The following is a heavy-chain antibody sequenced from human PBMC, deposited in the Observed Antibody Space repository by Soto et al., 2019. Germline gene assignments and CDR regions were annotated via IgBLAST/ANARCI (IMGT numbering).Heavy chain of an antibody. J-gene: IGHJ4*02. D-gene: IGHD3-16*01. Sequence: QVQFMQSGGGVVQPGKSLRLSCATSGITFSRYAMHWVRQAPGRRPEWVAVVFFDGNYKNYGDSVKGRFTVSRDNSKNTTYLQMNGQRPEDSAVYYCTKGGTVPFDYWGQGSLVTVSS. CDR3: TKGGTVPFDY. CDR1: GITFSRYA. V-gene: IGHV3-30*18. CDR2: VFFDGNYK.